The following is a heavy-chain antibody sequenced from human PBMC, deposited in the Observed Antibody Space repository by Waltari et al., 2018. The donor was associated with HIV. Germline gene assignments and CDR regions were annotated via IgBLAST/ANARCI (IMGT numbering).Heavy chain of an antibody. Sequence: QVQLQESGPGLVKPSETLSLTGTVSGGSISSYYCNWIRQPPGTALGWIGYIYYRESTNYNPALKIRATKSVATTKHHVSRKLSWGAAANMAVYYCARALTRHYYDSSGYFGAFEIWGQGTMVTVSS. CDR2: IYYREST. D-gene: IGHD3-22*01. CDR3: ARALTRHYYDSSGYFGAFEI. J-gene: IGHJ3*02. V-gene: IGHV4-59*01. CDR1: GGSISSYY.